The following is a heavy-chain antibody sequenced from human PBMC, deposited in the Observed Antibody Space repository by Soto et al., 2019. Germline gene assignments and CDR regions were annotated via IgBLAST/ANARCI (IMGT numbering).Heavy chain of an antibody. J-gene: IGHJ3*02. CDR1: GFTFSTYA. Sequence: GGSLRLSRAASGFTFSTYAMSWVRQAPGKGLEWVSAISGSGDYTYYTDSVKGRFAISRDNSMNTLYLQMSSLRIDDTAVYYCAHPRGFGVFDAYDIWGQGTMVTVSS. CDR2: ISGSGDYT. CDR3: AHPRGFGVFDAYDI. V-gene: IGHV3-23*01. D-gene: IGHD2-8*01.